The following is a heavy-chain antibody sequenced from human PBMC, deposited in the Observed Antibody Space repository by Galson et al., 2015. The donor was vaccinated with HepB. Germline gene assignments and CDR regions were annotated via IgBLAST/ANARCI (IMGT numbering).Heavy chain of an antibody. J-gene: IGHJ3*02. Sequence: SLRLSCAASGFTFSSYCMSWVRQAPGKGLEWVANIKQDGGGKYYVDSVKGRFTISRDNAKNSLYLQMNSLRAEDTAVYYCARVSRYCGGDCNDAFDIWGQGTMVTVSS. CDR2: IKQDGGGK. CDR3: ARVSRYCGGDCNDAFDI. V-gene: IGHV3-7*03. D-gene: IGHD2-21*02. CDR1: GFTFSSYC.